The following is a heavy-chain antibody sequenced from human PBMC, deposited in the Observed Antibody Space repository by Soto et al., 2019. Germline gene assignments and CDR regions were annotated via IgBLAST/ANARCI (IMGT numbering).Heavy chain of an antibody. CDR3: ASTPIRYCSSTRCYGTLDY. Sequence: SVKVSCKASGGTFSSYAISWVRQAPGPGLEWMGGIIPIFGTANYAQKLQGRVTITADESTSTAYMELSRLISEDTAVYYCASTPIRYCSSTRCYGTLDYWGQGTLVTVSS. V-gene: IGHV1-69*13. J-gene: IGHJ4*02. CDR2: IIPIFGTA. CDR1: GGTFSSYA. D-gene: IGHD2-2*01.